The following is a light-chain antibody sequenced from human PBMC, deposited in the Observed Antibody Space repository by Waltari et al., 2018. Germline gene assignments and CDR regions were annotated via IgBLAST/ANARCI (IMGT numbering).Light chain of an antibody. J-gene: IGLJ3*02. CDR3: QSYDGNNMV. CDR1: GDSLSNPY. CDR2: EDN. Sequence: FMLTQPHSVSESPGTTVTISYTGSGDSLSNPYVQWYQQRTGSAPITVIYEDNQRPPGVPARCSGSIDRSSNAASLTISGLRTEDEADYYCQSYDGNNMVFGGGTKLTVL. V-gene: IGLV6-57*02.